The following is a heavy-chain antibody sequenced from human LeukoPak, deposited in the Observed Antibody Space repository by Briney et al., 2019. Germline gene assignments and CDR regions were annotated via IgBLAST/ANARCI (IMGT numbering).Heavy chain of an antibody. V-gene: IGHV1-69*04. D-gene: IGHD6-13*01. Sequence: SVKVSCKASGGTFSSYAISWVRQAPGQGLEWMGRIIPILGIANYAQKFQGRVTITADKSTSTAYMELSSLSSEDTAVYYCARLAAGSLYWGQGTLVTVSS. CDR2: IIPILGIA. CDR1: GGTFSSYA. J-gene: IGHJ4*02. CDR3: ARLAAGSLY.